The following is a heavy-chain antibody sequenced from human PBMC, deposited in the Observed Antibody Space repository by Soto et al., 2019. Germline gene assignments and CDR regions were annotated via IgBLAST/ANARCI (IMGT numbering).Heavy chain of an antibody. J-gene: IGHJ4*02. CDR2: ISDDGSTA. CDR3: ARGPRVSSTGTGAH. CDR1: GFTFSAYW. D-gene: IGHD1-1*01. Sequence: GESLKISCAVSGFTFSAYWMHWVRQVPGKGLTWVSRISDDGSTATYADSVKGRFVISRDNAKNSLYLEMNTLGVDDSGLYYCARGPRVSSTGTGAHWGRGTLVTVSS. V-gene: IGHV3-74*01.